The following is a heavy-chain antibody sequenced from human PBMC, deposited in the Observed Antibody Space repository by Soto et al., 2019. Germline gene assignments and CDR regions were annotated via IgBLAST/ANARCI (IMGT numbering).Heavy chain of an antibody. V-gene: IGHV3-66*01. CDR2: IYSGGST. CDR3: ARDRGEQWLVLES. CDR1: GFTVSSNY. J-gene: IGHJ4*02. D-gene: IGHD6-19*01. Sequence: PGGSLRLSCAASGFTVSSNYMSWVRQAPGKGLEWVSLIYSGGSTYYADSVKGRFTISRDNAKKSLYLQMNSLRDDDTAVYYCARDRGEQWLVLESWGQGTQVTVSS.